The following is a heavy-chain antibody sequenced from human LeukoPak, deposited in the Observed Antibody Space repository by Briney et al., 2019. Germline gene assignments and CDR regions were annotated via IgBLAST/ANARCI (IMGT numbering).Heavy chain of an antibody. J-gene: IGHJ4*02. Sequence: GGSLRLSCAASGFTFSSYALSWVRQAPGKGLEWVSGITDSGTGTYYADSVKGRFTISRDNSKNTLYLQMNSLRAEDTAVYYCAKDLTIHYPGGFDYWGQGTLVTVSS. CDR2: ITDSGTGT. CDR3: AKDLTIHYPGGFDY. V-gene: IGHV3-23*01. D-gene: IGHD3-10*01. CDR1: GFTFSSYA.